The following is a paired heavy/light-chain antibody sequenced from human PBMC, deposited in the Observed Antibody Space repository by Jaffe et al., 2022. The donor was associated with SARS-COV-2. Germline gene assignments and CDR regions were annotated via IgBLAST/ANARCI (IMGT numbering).Light chain of an antibody. Sequence: EIVLTQSPDTLSLSPGERATLSCRASESVSTFLAWYQQKPGQAPRLLIYDASTRATGVPARFSGSGSRTDFTLTITSLEPEDFATYFCQQCSNYPPPWTFGPGTKVEI. CDR2: DAS. V-gene: IGKV3-11*01. J-gene: IGKJ1*01. CDR3: QQCSNYPPPWT. CDR1: ESVSTF.
Heavy chain of an antibody. J-gene: IGHJ4*03. V-gene: IGHV4-59*02. CDR1: GDSVNGYY. Sequence: QVQLQESGPGLVKPSETLSLTCVVSGDSVNGYYWNWIRQPPGKRLEWIGSVYHTGKSHYNPSVESRVAISIDTSRNQFSLRLTSVTAADTAVYYCARDSWYDSRGGLFHYWGQGKLVTVSS. CDR2: VYHTGKS. CDR3: ARDSWYDSRGGLFHY. D-gene: IGHD3-22*01.